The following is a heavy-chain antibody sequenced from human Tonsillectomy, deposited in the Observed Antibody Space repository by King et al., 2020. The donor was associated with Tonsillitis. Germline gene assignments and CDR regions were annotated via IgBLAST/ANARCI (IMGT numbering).Heavy chain of an antibody. Sequence: QLQESGPGLVKPSETLSLTCIVSGGSISRDYCSWIRQPPGKGLEWIVYIYYIGSTNYNPSLKGRVTISVDTSKNQFSLKFSSVTAAESAVYYCAGVLSMVRGAYFDFWGQGTLVTVSS. CDR1: GGSISRDY. CDR3: AGVLSMVRGAYFDF. D-gene: IGHD3-10*01. J-gene: IGHJ4*02. CDR2: IYYIGST. V-gene: IGHV4-59*01.